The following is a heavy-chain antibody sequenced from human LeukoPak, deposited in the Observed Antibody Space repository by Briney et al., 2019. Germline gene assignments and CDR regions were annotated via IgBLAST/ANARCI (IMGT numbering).Heavy chain of an antibody. Sequence: PGGSLRLSCVASGFTFRSYWMSWVRQAPGKGLEWVANMKIEGSEEYYVDSVKGRFTISRDNAKNSLYLQMNSPRVDDTAVYYCTRWARYCSSGSCYSWFDPWGQGTLVTVSS. CDR2: MKIEGSEE. CDR3: TRWARYCSSGSCYSWFDP. V-gene: IGHV3-7*01. J-gene: IGHJ5*02. D-gene: IGHD2-15*01. CDR1: GFTFRSYW.